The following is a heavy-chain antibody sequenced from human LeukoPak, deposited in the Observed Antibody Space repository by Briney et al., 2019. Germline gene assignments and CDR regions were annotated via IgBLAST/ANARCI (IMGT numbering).Heavy chain of an antibody. J-gene: IGHJ3*02. CDR3: VVENDDAFDI. CDR1: GFTFSSYA. Sequence: PGGSLRLSCAASGFTFSSYAMSWVRQAPGKGLEWVSAISGSGGSTYYADSVKGRFTISRDNSKNTLYLQMNSLRAEDTAVYFAVVENDDAFDIWGQGTMVTVSS. D-gene: IGHD2-21*01. CDR2: ISGSGGST. V-gene: IGHV3-23*01.